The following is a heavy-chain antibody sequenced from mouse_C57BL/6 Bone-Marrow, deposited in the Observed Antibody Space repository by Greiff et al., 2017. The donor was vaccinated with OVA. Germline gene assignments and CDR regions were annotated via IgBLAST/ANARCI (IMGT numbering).Heavy chain of an antibody. CDR2: IDPSDSET. CDR1: GYTFTSYW. Sequence: VQLQQPGAELVRPGSSVKLSCKASGYTFTSYWMHWVKQRPIQGLEWIGNIDPSDSETHYNQKFKDKATLTVDKSSSTAYMQLSSLTSEDSAVYYCARDDGYYVAWFAYWGQGTLVTVSA. J-gene: IGHJ3*01. V-gene: IGHV1-52*01. D-gene: IGHD2-3*01. CDR3: ARDDGYYVAWFAY.